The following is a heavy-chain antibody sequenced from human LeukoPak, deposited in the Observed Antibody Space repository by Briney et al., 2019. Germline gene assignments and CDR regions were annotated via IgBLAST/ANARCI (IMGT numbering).Heavy chain of an antibody. V-gene: IGHV3-30*02. Sequence: GGSLRLSCAASGFTFSSYGMHWGRQAPGKGLEWVAFIRYDGSNKYYADSVKGRFTISRDNSKNTLYLQMNSLRAEDTAVYYWAKDRYSGSGSYYNNWFDPWGQGTLVTVSS. D-gene: IGHD3-10*01. CDR1: GFTFSSYG. J-gene: IGHJ5*02. CDR2: IRYDGSNK. CDR3: AKDRYSGSGSYYNNWFDP.